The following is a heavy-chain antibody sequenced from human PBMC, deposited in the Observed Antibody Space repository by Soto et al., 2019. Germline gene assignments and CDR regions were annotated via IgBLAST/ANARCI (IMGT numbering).Heavy chain of an antibody. Sequence: QVQLVESGGGVVQPGRSLRLSCAASGFTFSSYGMHWVRQAPGKGLEWVAVIWYDGSNKYYADSVKGRFTISRDNSKXXLXMQMNMLRAEETAVYYCARDSMGYCGSGSGYYGMDVWGQGTTVTVSS. CDR1: GFTFSSYG. CDR3: ARDSMGYCGSGSGYYGMDV. D-gene: IGHD3-10*01. V-gene: IGHV3-33*01. J-gene: IGHJ6*02. CDR2: IWYDGSNK.